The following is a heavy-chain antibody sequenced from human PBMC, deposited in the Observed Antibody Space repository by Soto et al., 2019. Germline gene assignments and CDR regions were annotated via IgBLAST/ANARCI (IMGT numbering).Heavy chain of an antibody. CDR2: IISDTART. Sequence: EVQLLESGGGLVQPGGSLRLSCAASGFPFGRSAMSWVRQAPGMGLEWVSTIISDTARTHYADSVKGRFTISRDSSKNTMFLQMNSLRAAHTADYYCATQDCSGAACSPPGWGQGTLVTVSS. V-gene: IGHV3-23*01. CDR1: GFPFGRSA. CDR3: ATQDCSGAACSPPG. J-gene: IGHJ4*02. D-gene: IGHD2-15*01.